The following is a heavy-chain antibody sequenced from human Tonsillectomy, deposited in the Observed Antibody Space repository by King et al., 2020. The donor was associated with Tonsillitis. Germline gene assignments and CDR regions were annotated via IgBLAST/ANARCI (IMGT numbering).Heavy chain of an antibody. J-gene: IGHJ5*02. D-gene: IGHD3-3*01. V-gene: IGHV4-59*01. CDR2: IDYSGST. Sequence: LQLQESGPGLVKPSETLSRTCIVSGGSISRYYWSWIRQSPGKGLEWIGYIDYSGSTNYNPSLKSRVTISVDTSKNQFSLKVSSVTAADTAVYYCARDFGDFWSGNWFDPWGQGTLAT. CDR3: ARDFGDFWSGNWFDP. CDR1: GGSISRYY.